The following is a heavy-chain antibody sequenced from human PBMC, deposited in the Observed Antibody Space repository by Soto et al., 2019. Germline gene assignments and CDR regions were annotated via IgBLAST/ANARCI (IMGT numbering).Heavy chain of an antibody. V-gene: IGHV4-4*02. D-gene: IGHD6-13*01. CDR1: GGSISSSNW. CDR3: ARIGSGIPAAGRLFDY. J-gene: IGHJ4*02. Sequence: PSETLSLTCAVSGGSISSSNWWRWVRQPPGKGLEWIGEIYHSGSNNYNPSLKSRVTISVDKSKKQFCLKLXSLTAADTAVYYCARIGSGIPAAGRLFDYGGQGTMVTVSS. CDR2: IYHSGSN.